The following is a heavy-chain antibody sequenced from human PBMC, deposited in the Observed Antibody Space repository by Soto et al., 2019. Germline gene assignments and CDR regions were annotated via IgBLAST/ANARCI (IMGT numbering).Heavy chain of an antibody. CDR3: ARGHYFGSGSTD. Sequence: SETLSLTCVVSGDSISGGGFSWNWIRQSPGKGLEWIGYIYPSGTSYYNPSLKSRVTISVDKSQNQFSLRLSSMTAADTAVYYCARGHYFGSGSTDWGHGTLVTVSS. V-gene: IGHV4-30-2*06. CDR2: IYPSGTS. D-gene: IGHD3-10*01. J-gene: IGHJ4*01. CDR1: GDSISGGGFS.